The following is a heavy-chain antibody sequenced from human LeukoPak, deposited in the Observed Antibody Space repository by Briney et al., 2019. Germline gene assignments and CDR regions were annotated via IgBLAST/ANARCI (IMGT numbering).Heavy chain of an antibody. Sequence: EGSLRLSCAASGFTFSSYAMHWVRQAPGKGLEYVSAISSNGGSTYYANSVKGRFTISRDNSKNTLYLQMGSLRAEDMAVYYCARVLDTAMARSRYFDLWGRGTLVTVSS. CDR2: ISSNGGST. CDR1: GFTFSSYA. V-gene: IGHV3-64*01. CDR3: ARVLDTAMARSRYFDL. J-gene: IGHJ2*01. D-gene: IGHD5-18*01.